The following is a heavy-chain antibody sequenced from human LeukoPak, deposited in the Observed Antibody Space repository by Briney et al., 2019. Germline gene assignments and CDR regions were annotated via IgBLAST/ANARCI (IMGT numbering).Heavy chain of an antibody. CDR1: GFTFSDFA. J-gene: IGHJ6*02. CDR3: VRAHSIHDYHYGIDV. V-gene: IGHV3-64*01. D-gene: IGHD3-3*01. Sequence: LGGSLRLSCAASGFTFSDFAMHWLRQAPGKGLEYVSTISSNGISPYYANSVKGRFTISRDNYMNMMYLQMGSLRDDDTAVYYCVRAHSIHDYHYGIDVWGHGTTVTVSS. CDR2: ISSNGISP.